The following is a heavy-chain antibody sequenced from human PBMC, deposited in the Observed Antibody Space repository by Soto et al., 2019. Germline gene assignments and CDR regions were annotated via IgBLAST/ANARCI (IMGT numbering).Heavy chain of an antibody. CDR1: GGTISSWY. V-gene: IGHV4-59*08. CDR2: IYNSGST. Sequence: QVQLQESGPGLVKPSETLSLTCTVSGGTISSWYWSWIRQPPGKGLEWIGYIYNSGSTNCNPSLKIRFTISVDTSKNQFSLKLSSVTAADTAVYYCARRYGSAIDYWGQGTLVTVSS. J-gene: IGHJ4*02. CDR3: ARRYGSAIDY. D-gene: IGHD1-26*01.